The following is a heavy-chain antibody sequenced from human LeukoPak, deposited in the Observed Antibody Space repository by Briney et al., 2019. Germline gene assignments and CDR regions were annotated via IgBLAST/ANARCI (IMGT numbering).Heavy chain of an antibody. V-gene: IGHV3-23*01. J-gene: IGHJ4*02. D-gene: IGHD3-22*01. CDR3: AKRGVVIRVILVGFHKEANYFDS. CDR2: ISGSGGRT. Sequence: PGGSLRLSCAVSGITLSNYGMSWVRQAPGKGLEWVAGISGSGGRTNYADSVKGRFTVSRDNPKNTPHLQMNSLRAEDTAVYFCAKRGVVIRVILVGFHKEANYFDSWGQGALVTVSS. CDR1: GITLSNYG.